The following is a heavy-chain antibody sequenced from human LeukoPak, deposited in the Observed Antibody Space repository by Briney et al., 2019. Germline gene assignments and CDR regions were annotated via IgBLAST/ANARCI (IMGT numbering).Heavy chain of an antibody. J-gene: IGHJ3*02. D-gene: IGHD4-23*01. V-gene: IGHV1-18*01. CDR1: GYTFTSYG. CDR2: ISNYNGNT. CDR3: ARDGMTTMAHDAFDI. Sequence: ASVKVSCKASGYTFTSYGISWVRQAPGQGLEWMGWISNYNGNTHYAQKVQGRVTMTTDTSMSTAYMELRSLRSDDTAVYYCARDGMTTMAHDAFDIWGQGTVVTVSS.